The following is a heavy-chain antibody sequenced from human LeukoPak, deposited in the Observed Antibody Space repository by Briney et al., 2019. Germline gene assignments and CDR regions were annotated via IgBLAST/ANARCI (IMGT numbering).Heavy chain of an antibody. J-gene: IGHJ4*02. V-gene: IGHV3-23*01. Sequence: GGSLRLSCAASGFTFSSYTMTWVRQAPGKGLEWVSSINGSGDATKYADSVMGRFTISRDNSKNTVSLQMNSLRVEDTAVYYCAKSDCGSDGCKLLNYWGQGILVTASS. CDR1: GFTFSSYT. D-gene: IGHD2-21*01. CDR2: INGSGDAT. CDR3: AKSDCGSDGCKLLNY.